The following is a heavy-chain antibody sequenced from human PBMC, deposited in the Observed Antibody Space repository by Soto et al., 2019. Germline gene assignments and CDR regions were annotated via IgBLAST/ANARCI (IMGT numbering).Heavy chain of an antibody. V-gene: IGHV1-8*01. CDR1: GYTFTSYD. CDR3: ATSSSGFDY. D-gene: IGHD1-26*01. Sequence: QVQLVQSGAEVKKPGASVKVSCKASGYTFTSYDINWVRQATGLGLEWMGWMNPNSGHTGYAQRFQGRVTMTRNTPISTAYLELSSLRSEDRAVYYGATSSSGFDYWGQGTLVTVSS. J-gene: IGHJ4*02. CDR2: MNPNSGHT.